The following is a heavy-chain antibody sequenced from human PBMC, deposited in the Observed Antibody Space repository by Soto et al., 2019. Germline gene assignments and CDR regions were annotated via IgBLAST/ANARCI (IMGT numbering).Heavy chain of an antibody. V-gene: IGHV3-53*02. D-gene: IGHD2-2*01. J-gene: IGHJ6*02. CDR3: ARSPPGAIQLWAYGMDV. CDR1: GFTVTSNY. CDR2: TFSGGST. Sequence: EVQLVETGGGLIQPGGSLRLSCAASGFTVTSNYMIWVRQPPGKGLEWVSTTFSGGSTIYAESVEGGFTISRDNSENTLYLQMNNLRVEDTAVYYCARSPPGAIQLWAYGMDVWGQGTTVSVSS.